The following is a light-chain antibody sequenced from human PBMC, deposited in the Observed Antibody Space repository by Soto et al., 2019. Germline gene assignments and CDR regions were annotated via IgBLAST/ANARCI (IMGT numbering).Light chain of an antibody. J-gene: IGKJ1*01. CDR2: GAS. CDR1: QSVSSN. Sequence: EIVMTQSPATLSVSPGERATLSCRASQSVSSNLAWYQQKPGQAPRLLIYGASTRATGIPARFSGSGSGTEFTLTLSSLQSEDFAVYYCPQYNNWPPETFGQGTKVEIK. CDR3: PQYNNWPPET. V-gene: IGKV3-15*01.